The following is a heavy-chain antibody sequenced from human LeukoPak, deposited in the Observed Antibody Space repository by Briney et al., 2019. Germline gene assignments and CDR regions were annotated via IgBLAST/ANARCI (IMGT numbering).Heavy chain of an antibody. CDR3: AREDPGYCSGGSCSFYY. V-gene: IGHV1-2*02. J-gene: IGHJ4*02. CDR2: INPNSGGT. CDR1: GYTFTGYY. Sequence: RASVKVSCKASGYTFTGYYIHWVRQAPGQGLEWMGWINPNSGGTNYAQNFQGRVTMTRDTSISTAYMELSRLRSDDTAVYYCAREDPGYCSGGSCSFYYWGQGTLVTVSS. D-gene: IGHD2-15*01.